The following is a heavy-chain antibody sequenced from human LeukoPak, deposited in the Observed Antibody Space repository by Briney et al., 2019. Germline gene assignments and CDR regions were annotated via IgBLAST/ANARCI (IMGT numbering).Heavy chain of an antibody. V-gene: IGHV3-15*07. CDR3: TQGGGQYFDY. Sequence: GGSLRLSCAVSGLTLSNVWMNWVRQAPGKGLEWVGRIRSRGDGGTTDFAAPVKGRFTISRDDSRNTLYLQMNSLTSEDTAVYYCTQGGGQYFDYWGQGTLVTVSS. D-gene: IGHD2-15*01. CDR2: IRSRGDGGTT. J-gene: IGHJ4*02. CDR1: GLTLSNVW.